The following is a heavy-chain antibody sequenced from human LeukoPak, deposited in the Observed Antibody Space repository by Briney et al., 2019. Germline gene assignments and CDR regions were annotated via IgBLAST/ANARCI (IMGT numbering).Heavy chain of an antibody. D-gene: IGHD3-10*01. CDR1: GFTFSRFW. J-gene: IGHJ5*02. V-gene: IGHV3-7*01. CDR3: ARGDDMDSGSYSAFDP. CDR2: INQDGSEK. Sequence: GGSLRLSCAASGFTFSRFWMSWVRQAPGKGLEWVANINQDGSEKYFVGSVKGRFTISRDNAKSSLYLQMNSLRADDTAVYFCARGDDMDSGSYSAFDPWGQGTLVTVSS.